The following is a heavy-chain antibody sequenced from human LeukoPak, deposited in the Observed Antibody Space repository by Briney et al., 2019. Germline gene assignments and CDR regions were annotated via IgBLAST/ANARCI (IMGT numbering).Heavy chain of an antibody. D-gene: IGHD1-26*01. CDR2: IQYDGSNK. CDR3: AKNLQTFSGSYWLFDH. Sequence: GGSLRLSCAASGLTLSFYGMHWVRQAPGKGLEWVAFIQYDGSNKYYADSVKGRFTISRDNSKNTLFLQMNSLRAEDTAIYYCAKNLQTFSGSYWLFDHWGQGTLVTVSS. V-gene: IGHV3-30*02. J-gene: IGHJ4*02. CDR1: GLTLSFYG.